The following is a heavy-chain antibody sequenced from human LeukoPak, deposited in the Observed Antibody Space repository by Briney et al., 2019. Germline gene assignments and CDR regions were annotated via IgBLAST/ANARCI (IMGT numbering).Heavy chain of an antibody. V-gene: IGHV4-34*01. Sequence: PSETLSLTCAVYGGSFSGYYWSWIRQPPGKGLEWIGEINHSGSTNYNPSLKSRVTMSVDTSKNQFSLKLSSVTAADTAVYYCARVKDSGSYWGDYFDYWGQGTLVTVSS. D-gene: IGHD1-26*01. CDR2: INHSGST. CDR3: ARVKDSGSYWGDYFDY. CDR1: GGSFSGYY. J-gene: IGHJ4*02.